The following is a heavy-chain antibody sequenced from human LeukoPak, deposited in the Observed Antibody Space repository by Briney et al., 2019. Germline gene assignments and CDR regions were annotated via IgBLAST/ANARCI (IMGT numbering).Heavy chain of an antibody. J-gene: IGHJ4*02. Sequence: GASVKVSCKASGGTFSSYAISRVRQAPGQGLEWMGRIIPILGIANYAQKFQGRVTITADKSTSTAYMELSSLRSEDTAVYYCARETGYCSSTSCYARDFDYWGQGTLVTVSS. V-gene: IGHV1-69*04. CDR2: IIPILGIA. D-gene: IGHD2-2*03. CDR1: GGTFSSYA. CDR3: ARETGYCSSTSCYARDFDY.